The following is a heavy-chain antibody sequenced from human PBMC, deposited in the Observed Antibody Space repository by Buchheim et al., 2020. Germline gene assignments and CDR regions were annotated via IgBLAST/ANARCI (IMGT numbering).Heavy chain of an antibody. Sequence: EVQLLESRGGLVQPGGSVRLSCVGSGYTFSNYAMSWVRQAPGKGLEWVSAISSGAGGIKYADSVKGRFTISRDNSRTTLYLQMNSLTAEDTAIYYCAKDGYSSGWGFDYWGQGTL. CDR1: GYTFSNYA. CDR3: AKDGYSSGWGFDY. V-gene: IGHV3-23*01. CDR2: ISSGAGGI. J-gene: IGHJ4*02. D-gene: IGHD6-19*01.